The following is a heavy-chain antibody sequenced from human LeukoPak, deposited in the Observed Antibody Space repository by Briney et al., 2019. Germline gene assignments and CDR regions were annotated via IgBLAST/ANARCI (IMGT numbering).Heavy chain of an antibody. CDR3: ARDRGSGSYSYYYGMDV. Sequence: GGSLRLSCAASGFTFSSYSMNWVRQAPGKGLEWVSSISSSSSYIYYADSVKGRFTISRDNAKNSLYLQMNSLRAEDTAVYYCARDRGSGSYSYYYGMDVWGQGTLVTVSS. CDR1: GFTFSSYS. V-gene: IGHV3-21*01. CDR2: ISSSSSYI. D-gene: IGHD1-26*01. J-gene: IGHJ6*02.